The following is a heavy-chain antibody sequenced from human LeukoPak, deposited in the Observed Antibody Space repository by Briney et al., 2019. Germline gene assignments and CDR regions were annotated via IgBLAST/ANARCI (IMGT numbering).Heavy chain of an antibody. V-gene: IGHV3-23*01. CDR3: AKNLGYCSGGGCYGESYYYYGMDV. D-gene: IGHD2-15*01. CDR2: ISGSGGST. J-gene: IGHJ6*02. CDR1: GFTFSSYA. Sequence: GGSLRLSCAASGFTFSSYAMSWVRQAPGKGLEWVSAISGSGGSTYYADSVKGRFTISRDNSKNTLYLQMNSLRAEDTAVYYCAKNLGYCSGGGCYGESYYYYGMDVWGQGTTVTVSS.